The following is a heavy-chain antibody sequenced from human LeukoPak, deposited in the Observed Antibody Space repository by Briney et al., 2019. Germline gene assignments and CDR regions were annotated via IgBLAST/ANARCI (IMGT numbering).Heavy chain of an antibody. Sequence: GSLRLSCEGSGFTFNNYAINWVRQAPGKGLEWVSSFGASGGNIFYADSVKGRFTISRDNSKNTLFLQMNSLRAEDTALYYCATQSPDYSIGPSYGSFDIWGQGTMVTVSS. CDR3: ATQSPDYSIGPSYGSFDI. V-gene: IGHV3-23*01. D-gene: IGHD3-10*01. CDR1: GFTFNNYA. J-gene: IGHJ3*02. CDR2: FGASGGNI.